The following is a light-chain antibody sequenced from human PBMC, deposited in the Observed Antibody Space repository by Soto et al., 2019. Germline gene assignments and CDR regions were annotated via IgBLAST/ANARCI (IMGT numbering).Light chain of an antibody. V-gene: IGKV1-39*01. CDR3: QQSYSSSPIT. CDR2: AAS. J-gene: IGKJ5*01. Sequence: DIQITQSPSSLSACVGDRFTITCALSETISTFLKWYQHKPGKAPRLLISAASRLQSGVPPRFSGSGSGTEFTLTINSLRPEDFASYYCQQSYSSSPITFGPGTRLEI. CDR1: ETISTF.